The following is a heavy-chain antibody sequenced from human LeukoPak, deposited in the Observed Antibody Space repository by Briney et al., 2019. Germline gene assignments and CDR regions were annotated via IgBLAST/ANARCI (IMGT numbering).Heavy chain of an antibody. D-gene: IGHD4-17*01. CDR3: ARDLGSDGTTVTYYFDY. Sequence: KPGGSLRLSCAASGFTFSSYSMNWVRQAPGKGLEWVSSISSSSSYIYYADSVKGRFTISRDNAKNSLYLQMNSLRAEDTAVYYCARDLGSDGTTVTYYFDYWGQGTLVTVSS. CDR1: GFTFSSYS. J-gene: IGHJ4*02. V-gene: IGHV3-21*01. CDR2: ISSSSSYI.